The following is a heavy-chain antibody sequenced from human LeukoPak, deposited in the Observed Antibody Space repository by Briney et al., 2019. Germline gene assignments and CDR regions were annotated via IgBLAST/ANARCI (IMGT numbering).Heavy chain of an antibody. V-gene: IGHV4-61*08. CDR3: ARSYGDHKYFFDY. J-gene: IGHJ4*01. CDR2: IFYSGST. D-gene: IGHD4-17*01. Sequence: SETLSLTCTVSGGSISSGGYYWSWIRQHPGKGLEWIGYIFYSGSTNYNPSLKSRVTISVDTSKNQFSLKVNSVTAADTAVYYCARSYGDHKYFFDYWGHGTLVTVSS. CDR1: GGSISSGGYY.